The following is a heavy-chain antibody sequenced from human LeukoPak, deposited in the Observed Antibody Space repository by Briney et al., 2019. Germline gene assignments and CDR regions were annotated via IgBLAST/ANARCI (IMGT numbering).Heavy chain of an antibody. D-gene: IGHD3-22*01. Sequence: SETLSLTCTVSGGSISSYYWSWIRQPPGKGLEWIGYIYYSGSTNYNPSLKSRVTISVDTSKNQFSLKLSSVTAADTAVYYCAREELAYDTRYFDYWGQGTLVTVSS. J-gene: IGHJ4*02. CDR1: GGSISSYY. V-gene: IGHV4-59*12. CDR2: IYYSGST. CDR3: AREELAYDTRYFDY.